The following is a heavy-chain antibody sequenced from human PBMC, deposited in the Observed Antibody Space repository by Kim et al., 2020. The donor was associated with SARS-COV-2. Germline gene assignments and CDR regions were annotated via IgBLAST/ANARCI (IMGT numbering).Heavy chain of an antibody. CDR2: ISAYNGNT. Sequence: ASVKVSCKASGYTFTSYGISWVRQAPGQGLEWMGWISAYNGNTNYAQKLQGRVTMTTDTSTSTAYMELRSLRSDDTAVYYCARPNSSSWTLPGGFDYWGQGTLVTVSS. V-gene: IGHV1-18*04. D-gene: IGHD6-13*01. CDR3: ARPNSSSWTLPGGFDY. J-gene: IGHJ4*02. CDR1: GYTFTSYG.